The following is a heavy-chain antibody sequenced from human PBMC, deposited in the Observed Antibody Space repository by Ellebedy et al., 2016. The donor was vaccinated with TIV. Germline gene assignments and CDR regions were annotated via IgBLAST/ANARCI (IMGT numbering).Heavy chain of an antibody. V-gene: IGHV3-53*01. Sequence: GESLKISCAASGFNVTTNYMNWVRLAPGKGLEWVSVIYMGADGGDTYYADSVRGRFTISSDNSKNTLYLHMNRLRAEDTAVYYCARDAADNGGKLDYWGQGALVTVSS. CDR3: ARDAADNGGKLDY. CDR1: GFNVTTNY. D-gene: IGHD4-23*01. J-gene: IGHJ4*02. CDR2: IYMGADGGDT.